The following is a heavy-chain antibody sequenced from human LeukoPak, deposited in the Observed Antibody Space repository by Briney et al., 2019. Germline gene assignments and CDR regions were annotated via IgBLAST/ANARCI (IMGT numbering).Heavy chain of an antibody. J-gene: IGHJ6*03. V-gene: IGHV1-8*02. CDR3: ARATGYYSFYYYYYMDV. Sequence: GASVKVSCKASGYTFTSYYMHWVRQATGQGLEWMGWMNPNSGNTGYAQKFQGRVTMTRNTSISTAYMELSSLRSEDTAVYYCARATGYYSFYYYYYMDVWGKGTTVTISS. D-gene: IGHD3-9*01. CDR1: GYTFTSYY. CDR2: MNPNSGNT.